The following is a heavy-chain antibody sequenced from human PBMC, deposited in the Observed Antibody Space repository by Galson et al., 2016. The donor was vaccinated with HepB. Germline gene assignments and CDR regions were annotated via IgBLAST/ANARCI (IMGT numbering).Heavy chain of an antibody. J-gene: IGHJ4*02. Sequence: SVKVSCKASGYIFSNYHLHWVRQAPGQGLEWMGAINPSGITTNYAQTFQGRVTMTSDTATSTVYMELSRLGSDDTAVYYCARDRTVTTLQHYWGQGTLVTVSS. CDR1: GYIFSNYH. V-gene: IGHV1-46*03. CDR3: ARDRTVTTLQHY. CDR2: INPSGITT. D-gene: IGHD4-17*01.